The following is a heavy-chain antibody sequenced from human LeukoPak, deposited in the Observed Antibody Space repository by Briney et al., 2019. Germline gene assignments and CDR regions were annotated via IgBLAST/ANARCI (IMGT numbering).Heavy chain of an antibody. V-gene: IGHV3-23*01. J-gene: IGHJ4*02. CDR2: ISSSGEST. CDR1: GFTFTSYA. Sequence: GGSLRLSCAASGFTFTSYAMGWVHQAPGKGLEWVSTISSSGESTYYAYSVKGRFTISRDNSKNTLYLQMSSLRAEDTAVYYCAKGGSSWSRFDYWGQGTLVTVSS. CDR3: AKGGSSWSRFDY. D-gene: IGHD6-13*01.